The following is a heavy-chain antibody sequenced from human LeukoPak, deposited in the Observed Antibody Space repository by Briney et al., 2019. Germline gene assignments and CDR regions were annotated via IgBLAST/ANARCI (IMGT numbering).Heavy chain of an antibody. D-gene: IGHD2-15*01. V-gene: IGHV4-39*07. CDR2: IYYSGST. CDR3: AREAQGSGPVDY. Sequence: SETLSLTCTVSGGSISSSSYYWGWIRQPPGKGLEWIGSIYYSGSTYYNPSLKSRVTISVDTSKNQFSLKLSSVTAADTAVYYCAREAQGSGPVDYWGQGTLVTVSS. CDR1: GGSISSSSYY. J-gene: IGHJ4*02.